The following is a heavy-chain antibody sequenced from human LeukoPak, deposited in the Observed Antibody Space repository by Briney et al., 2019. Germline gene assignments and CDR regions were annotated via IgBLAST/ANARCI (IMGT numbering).Heavy chain of an antibody. Sequence: GGPLRLSCAAAGFTFSSYWMSWVRQAPGKGLEWVANIKQDGSEKYYVDSVKGRFTISRDNAKNSLYLQMDSLRAEDTAVYYCARKPYRGVVAATPTAFDPWGQGTLVTVSS. CDR3: ARKPYRGVVAATPTAFDP. CDR1: GFTFSSYW. CDR2: IKQDGSEK. V-gene: IGHV3-7*01. D-gene: IGHD2-15*01. J-gene: IGHJ5*02.